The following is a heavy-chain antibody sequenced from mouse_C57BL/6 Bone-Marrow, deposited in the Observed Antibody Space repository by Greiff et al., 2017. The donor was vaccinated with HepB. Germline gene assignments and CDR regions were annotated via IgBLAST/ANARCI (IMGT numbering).Heavy chain of an antibody. Sequence: VQLKQPGAELVMPGASVKLSCKASGYTFTSYWMHWVKQRPGQGLEWIGEIDPSDSYTNYNQKFKGKSTLTVDKSSSTAYMQLSSLTSEDSAVYFCARTYYTSAWFAYWGQGTLVTVSA. V-gene: IGHV1-69*01. J-gene: IGHJ3*01. CDR3: ARTYYTSAWFAY. D-gene: IGHD2-12*01. CDR1: GYTFTSYW. CDR2: IDPSDSYT.